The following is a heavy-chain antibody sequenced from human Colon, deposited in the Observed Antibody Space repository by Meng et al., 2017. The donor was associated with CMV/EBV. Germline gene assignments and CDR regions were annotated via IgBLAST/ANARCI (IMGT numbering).Heavy chain of an antibody. CDR1: GFTFSDYI. CDR2: ISATSTYI. J-gene: IGHJ6*02. CDR3: ARDTTSGSYIHHYGMEV. V-gene: IGHV3-21*06. Sequence: GGSLRLSCAASGFTFSDYIMNWVRQAPGKGLEWVSSISATSTYIYYADSVKGRFTISRDNGKNLVYLQMNNLRAEDTAVYYCARDTTSGSYIHHYGMEVWGLGTTVTVSS. D-gene: IGHD1-26*01.